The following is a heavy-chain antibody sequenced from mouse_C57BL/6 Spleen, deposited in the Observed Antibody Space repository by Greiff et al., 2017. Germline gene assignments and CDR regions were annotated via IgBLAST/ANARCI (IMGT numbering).Heavy chain of an antibody. Sequence: VQLQQSGPVLVKPGASVKMSCKASGYTFTDYYMNWVKQSHGKSLEWIGVINPYNGGTSYNQKFKGKATLTVDKSSSTAYMELNSLTSEDSAVYYCARKGTTVVRYFDVWGTGTTVTVSS. J-gene: IGHJ1*03. D-gene: IGHD1-1*01. V-gene: IGHV1-19*01. CDR1: GYTFTDYY. CDR3: ARKGTTVVRYFDV. CDR2: INPYNGGT.